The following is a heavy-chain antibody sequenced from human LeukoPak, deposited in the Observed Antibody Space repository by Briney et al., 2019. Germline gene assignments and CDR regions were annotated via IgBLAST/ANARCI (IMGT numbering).Heavy chain of an antibody. CDR1: GFTFSSYW. J-gene: IGHJ3*02. CDR2: IKQDGSEK. Sequence: GGSLRLSCAASGFTFSSYWMSWVRQAPGKGLEWVANIKQDGSEKYYVDSVKGRFTISRDNAKNSLYLQMNSLRAEDTAVYYCARDKRAYCGGDCHPTQHAFDIWGQGTMVTVSS. V-gene: IGHV3-7*01. CDR3: ARDKRAYCGGDCHPTQHAFDI. D-gene: IGHD2-21*02.